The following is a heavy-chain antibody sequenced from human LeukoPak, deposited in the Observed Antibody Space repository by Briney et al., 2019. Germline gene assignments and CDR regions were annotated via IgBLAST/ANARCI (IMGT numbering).Heavy chain of an antibody. CDR1: GYSFADSW. J-gene: IGHJ6*02. D-gene: IGHD3-10*01. CDR2: IYPGDSDT. Sequence: ESLKISCKGSGYSFADSWVAWVRQMPGKGLEWKAIIYPGDSDTRYSPSFEGQVTISADKSISTAYLQWSSLKASDTAKYYCARSPMGWGYGMDVWGQGTTVTVS. CDR3: ARSPMGWGYGMDV. V-gene: IGHV5-51*01.